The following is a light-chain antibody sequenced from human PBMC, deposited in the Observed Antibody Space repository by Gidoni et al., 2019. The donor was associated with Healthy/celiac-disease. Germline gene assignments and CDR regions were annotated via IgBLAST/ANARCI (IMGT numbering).Light chain of an antibody. Sequence: QSALTQPASVSGSPGQANTISCTGTSSDVGGYNYVSWYQQHPGKAPNLMIYEVSNRPSGVSNRFSGSKSGNTASLTISGLQAEDEADYYCSSYTSSSTLVFGVGTKLTVL. CDR2: EVS. CDR1: SSDVGGYNY. V-gene: IGLV2-14*01. J-gene: IGLJ2*01. CDR3: SSYTSSSTLV.